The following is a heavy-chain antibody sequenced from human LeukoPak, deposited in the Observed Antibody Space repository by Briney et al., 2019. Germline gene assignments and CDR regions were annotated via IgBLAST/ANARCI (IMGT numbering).Heavy chain of an antibody. CDR2: IRQDGNEK. Sequence: PGGSLRLSCAASGFTFSSYWTSWVRQAPGKGLEWVANIRQDGNEKYYVDSVKGRFIISRDNAKNSLYLQINSLRAEDTAVYFCATSKLEWLFNFYYWGQGTLVTVSS. V-gene: IGHV3-7*03. CDR1: GFTFSSYW. J-gene: IGHJ4*02. D-gene: IGHD3-3*01. CDR3: ATSKLEWLFNFYY.